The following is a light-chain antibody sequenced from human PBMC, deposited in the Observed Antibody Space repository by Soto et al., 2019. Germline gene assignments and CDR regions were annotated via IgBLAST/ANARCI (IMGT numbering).Light chain of an antibody. CDR3: QQYNSYPLT. J-gene: IGKJ4*01. CDR1: QTISSW. V-gene: IGKV1-5*03. Sequence: DIQMTQSPSTLSGSVGDRVTITCRASQTISSWLAWYQQKPGKAPKLLIYKASTLKSGVPSRFSGSGSGTEFTLTISRLQPDDFATYYCQQYNSYPLTFGGGTKVDIK. CDR2: KAS.